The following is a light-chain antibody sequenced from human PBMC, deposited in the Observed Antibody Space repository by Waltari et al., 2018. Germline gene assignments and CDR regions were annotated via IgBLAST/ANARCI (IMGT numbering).Light chain of an antibody. J-gene: IGLJ2*01. V-gene: IGLV2-23*02. CDR3: SSYAGSSKGV. Sequence: QSALTQPASVSGSPGQSITIPCTGTSSDVGNYKRVSWYQQHPGKAPTLMIYAVNKRPAAVSDRFSGSKSGDMASLTISGLQPEDEAEYFCSSYAGSSKGVFGGGTKVTVL. CDR2: AVN. CDR1: SSDVGNYKR.